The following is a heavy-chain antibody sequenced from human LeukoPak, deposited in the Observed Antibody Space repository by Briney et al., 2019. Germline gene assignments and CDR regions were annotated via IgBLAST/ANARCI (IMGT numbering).Heavy chain of an antibody. CDR1: GGSFSGYY. Sequence: PSETLSLTCAVYGGSFSGYYWSWIRQPPGKGLEWIGEINHSGSTNYNPSLKSRVTISVDTSKNQFSLKLSSVTAADTAVYYCARGFPYYYYGMDVWGQGTTVTVSS. V-gene: IGHV4-34*01. CDR2: INHSGST. J-gene: IGHJ6*02. CDR3: ARGFPYYYYGMDV.